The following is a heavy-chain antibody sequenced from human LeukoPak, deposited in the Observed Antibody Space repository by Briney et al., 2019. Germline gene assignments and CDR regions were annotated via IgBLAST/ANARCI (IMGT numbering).Heavy chain of an antibody. CDR1: GGSISSGGYY. CDR3: ARTEISGYYFHY. V-gene: IGHV4-31*03. CDR2: IYYSGST. J-gene: IGHJ4*02. Sequence: SETLSLTCTVSGGSISSGGYYWSWIRQHPGKGLEWIGYIYYSGSTYYNPSLKSRVTISVDTSKNQFSLKRSSVPAADTAVYYCARTEISGYYFHYWGQGTLVTVSS. D-gene: IGHD3-3*01.